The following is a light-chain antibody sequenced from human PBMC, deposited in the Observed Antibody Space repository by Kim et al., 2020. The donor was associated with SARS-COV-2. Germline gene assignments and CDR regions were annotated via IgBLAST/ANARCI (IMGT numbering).Light chain of an antibody. J-gene: IGLJ2*01. V-gene: IGLV2-11*01. CDR3: SSRGPAIVV. CDR2: EVI. CDR1: TSHVDNDNY. Sequence: QSALTQPRSMSGSPGQSVTISCTGTTSHVDNDNYVSWYQQHPGKAPKLIIYEVIKRPSGVPDRFSGSKSGNTASLTVSGLQAEDEADYYCSSRGPAIVVFGGGTQLTVL.